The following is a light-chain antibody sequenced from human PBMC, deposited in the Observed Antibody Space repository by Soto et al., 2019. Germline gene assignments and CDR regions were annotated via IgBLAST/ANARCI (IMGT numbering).Light chain of an antibody. V-gene: IGLV2-14*01. CDR1: SSDVGGYNY. Sequence: QSALTQPASVSGSPGQSITISCTGTSSDVGGYNYVSWYQQHPGKAPKLMIYEVRNRPSGVSNRFSGSKSGNTASLTISGRQAEDEAAYYCSSYTSSSTPYVFGTGTKVTVL. CDR3: SSYTSSSTPYV. CDR2: EVR. J-gene: IGLJ1*01.